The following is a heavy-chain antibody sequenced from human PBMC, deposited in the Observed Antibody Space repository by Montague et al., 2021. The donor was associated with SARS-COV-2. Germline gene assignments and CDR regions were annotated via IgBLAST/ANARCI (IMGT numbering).Heavy chain of an antibody. Sequence: SETLSLTCTLSGGSISSSRYFWAWLRQPPGKGLDWIGRISFSGSTYYXPSLRSRVTISVDTSKNQISLKLSSVTAADTAVYYCASPNSGRWCYFDYWGQGTLVTASS. J-gene: IGHJ4*02. CDR3: ASPNSGRWCYFDY. CDR1: GGSISSSRYF. D-gene: IGHD4-23*01. CDR2: ISFSGST. V-gene: IGHV4-39*01.